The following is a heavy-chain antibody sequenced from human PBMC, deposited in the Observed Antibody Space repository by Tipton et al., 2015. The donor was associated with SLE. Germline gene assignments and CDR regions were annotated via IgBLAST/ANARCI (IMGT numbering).Heavy chain of an antibody. V-gene: IGHV4-34*01. Sequence: TLSLTCAVYGGSFSGYYCTWIRQPPRKGPAWSGEVSHNGSTNYNLDLKSRVTISLDTSKNPSSLKLSSMTAADTAVYYCARDPAIVVVPAAMMNWYFDLSRRGTLVTVSS. D-gene: IGHD2-2*01. J-gene: IGHJ2*01. CDR1: GGSFSGYY. CDR2: VSHNGST. CDR3: ARDPAIVVVPAAMMNWYFDL.